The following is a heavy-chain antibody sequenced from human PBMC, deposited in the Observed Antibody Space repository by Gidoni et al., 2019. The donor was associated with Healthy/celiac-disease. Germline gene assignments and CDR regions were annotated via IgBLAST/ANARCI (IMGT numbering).Heavy chain of an antibody. CDR3: ARAILAGYFDY. D-gene: IGHD6-13*01. Sequence: QVQLQESGPGLGQPSETLSPTCTVSGYSISSGYYWGWHRQPPGKGLEWIGIIYHSGSTYYNPSLKSRVTISVDTSKNQFSLKLSSVTAADTAVYYCARAILAGYFDYWGQGTLVTVSS. CDR2: IYHSGST. V-gene: IGHV4-38-2*02. J-gene: IGHJ4*02. CDR1: GYSISSGYY.